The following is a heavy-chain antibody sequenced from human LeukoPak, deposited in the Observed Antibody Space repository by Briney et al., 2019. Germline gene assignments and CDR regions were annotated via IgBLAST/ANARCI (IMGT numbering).Heavy chain of an antibody. J-gene: IGHJ6*03. CDR1: GFTFSGSA. V-gene: IGHV3-73*01. D-gene: IGHD1-1*01. CDR3: TREKEGYNLGLDYYYYYMDV. CDR2: IRTEAKSYAT. Sequence: PGGSLRLSCAASGFTFSGSAMHWVRQASGKGLEWVGQIRTEAKSYATAYAASVKGRFSISRDDSKNTAYLQMNSLETEDTAVYYCTREKEGYNLGLDYYYYYMDVWGKGTTVTVSS.